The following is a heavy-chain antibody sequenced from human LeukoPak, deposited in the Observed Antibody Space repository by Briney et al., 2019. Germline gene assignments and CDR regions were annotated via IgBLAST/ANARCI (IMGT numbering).Heavy chain of an antibody. CDR2: IYSGGST. J-gene: IGHJ4*02. CDR3: ARGPRYYWYSSGWYGIDY. V-gene: IGHV3-53*01. D-gene: IGHD6-19*01. CDR1: GFTVSSNY. Sequence: GGSLRLSCAASGFTVSSNYMSWVRQAPGKGLEWVSVIYSGGSTYYADSVKGRFTISRDNSKNTLYLQMNSLRAEDTAVYYCARGPRYYWYSSGWYGIDYWGQGTLVTVSS.